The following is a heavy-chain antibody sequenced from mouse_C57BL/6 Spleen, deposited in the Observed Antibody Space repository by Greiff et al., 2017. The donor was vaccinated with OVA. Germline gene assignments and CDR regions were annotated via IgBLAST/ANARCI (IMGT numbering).Heavy chain of an antibody. Sequence: QVQLQQPGAELVKPGASVKLSCKASGYTFTSYWMQWVKPRPGQGLEWIGEIDPSDSYTNYNQKFKGKATLTVDTSSSTAYMQLSSLTSEDSAVYDCARGKSMDYDAFAYWGQGTLVTVSA. J-gene: IGHJ3*01. CDR3: ARGKSMDYDAFAY. D-gene: IGHD2-4*01. V-gene: IGHV1-50*01. CDR2: IDPSDSYT. CDR1: GYTFTSYW.